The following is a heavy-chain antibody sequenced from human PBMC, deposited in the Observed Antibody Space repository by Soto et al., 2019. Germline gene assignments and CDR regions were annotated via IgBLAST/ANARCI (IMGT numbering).Heavy chain of an antibody. J-gene: IGHJ6*02. CDR1: GGTFSNYV. Sequence: QVQLVQSGTEVKKPGSSAKVSCKASGGTFSNYVISWVRQAPGQGLEWMGGIIPLFGTTDYAKKFQGRIAITADESITAVLMELSRLRFEETAVYFCRIAVGSGKVSVVWGQGTTVIVSS. V-gene: IGHV1-69*01. CDR3: RIAVGSGKVSVV. D-gene: IGHD2-15*01. CDR2: IIPLFGTT.